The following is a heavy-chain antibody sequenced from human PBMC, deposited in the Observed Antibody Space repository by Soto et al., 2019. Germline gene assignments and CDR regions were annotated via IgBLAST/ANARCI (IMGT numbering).Heavy chain of an antibody. Sequence: ASVKVSCKASGYTFTSYYKHWVRQAPGQGLEWMGIINPSGGSTSYAQKFQGRVTMTRDTSTSTVYMELSSLRSEDTAVYYCACPVHVDIVATDYYYYGMDVWGQGTTVTVSS. CDR2: INPSGGST. CDR1: GYTFTSYY. CDR3: ACPVHVDIVATDYYYYGMDV. J-gene: IGHJ6*02. V-gene: IGHV1-46*01. D-gene: IGHD5-12*01.